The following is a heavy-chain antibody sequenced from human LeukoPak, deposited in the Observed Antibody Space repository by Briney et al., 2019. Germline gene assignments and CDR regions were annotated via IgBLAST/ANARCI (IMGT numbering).Heavy chain of an antibody. J-gene: IGHJ2*01. CDR1: GGSFSGYY. CDR3: VRRSESWDSSGSIYWYFDF. D-gene: IGHD3-22*01. CDR2: INHSGST. V-gene: IGHV4-34*01. Sequence: PSETLPLTCAVYGGSFSGYYWSWIRQPPGKGLEWIGEINHSGSTNYNPSLKSRVTISVDTSKNQFSLKLSSVTAADTAVYYCVRRSESWDSSGSIYWYFDFWGRGTLVTVSS.